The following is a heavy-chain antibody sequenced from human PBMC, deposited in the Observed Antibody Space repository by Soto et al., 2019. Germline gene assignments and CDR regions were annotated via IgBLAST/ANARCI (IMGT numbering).Heavy chain of an antibody. D-gene: IGHD2-21*02. J-gene: IGHJ3*02. CDR2: IYHSGST. CDR1: GGSISSGGYS. Sequence: QLQLQESGSGLVKPSQTLSLTCAVSGGSISSGGYSWSWIRQPPGKGLEWIGYIYHSGSTYYNPSLTSRVTISVDTSKIKSSLKLTSVTAADTAVYYCASPRYGGNSSGAFDIWGQGTMVTVSS. CDR3: ASPRYGGNSSGAFDI. V-gene: IGHV4-30-2*01.